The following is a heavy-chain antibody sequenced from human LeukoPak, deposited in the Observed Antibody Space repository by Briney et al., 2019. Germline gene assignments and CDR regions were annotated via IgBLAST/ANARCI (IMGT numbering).Heavy chain of an antibody. D-gene: IGHD6-19*01. CDR3: ARDLPPGYSSGWHGDY. V-gene: IGHV3-48*01. J-gene: IGHJ4*02. Sequence: GTLSLTCTVSGGSISSSSYYWGWIRQAPGKGLEWVSYISSSSSTIYYADSVKGRFTISRDNAKNSLYLQMNSLRAEDTAVYYCARDLPPGYSSGWHGDYWGQGTLVTVSS. CDR2: ISSSSSTI. CDR1: GGSISSSS.